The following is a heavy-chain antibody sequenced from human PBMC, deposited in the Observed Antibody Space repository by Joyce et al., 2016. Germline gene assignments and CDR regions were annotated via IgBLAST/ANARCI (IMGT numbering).Heavy chain of an antibody. CDR2: INPSTVVT. V-gene: IGHV1-2*02. J-gene: IGHJ5*02. D-gene: IGHD2-2*01. Sequence: QVHLVQSGAEVKKPGASVRVSCKASGYTSTDYYFHWVRMAPGKGLEWLGWINPSTVVTNYAQEFQGRVTMTWDTSISTAYMELSGLTSNDTAVYYCAREITYDLAYAGWFDPWGQGTLVTVSS. CDR3: AREITYDLAYAGWFDP. CDR1: GYTSTDYY.